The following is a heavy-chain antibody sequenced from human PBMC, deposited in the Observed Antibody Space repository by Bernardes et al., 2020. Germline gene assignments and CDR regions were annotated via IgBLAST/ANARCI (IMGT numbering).Heavy chain of an antibody. D-gene: IGHD3-3*01. CDR2: MNPNSGNT. J-gene: IGHJ5*02. Sequence: ASVKVSCKASGYTFTSYVINWVRQATGQGLEWMGWMNPNSGNTGYAQKFQGRVTMTRNTSISTAYMELSSLRSEDTAVYYCARAYYDFWSGYYTPSRNWFDPWGQGTLVTVSS. V-gene: IGHV1-8*01. CDR1: GYTFTSYV. CDR3: ARAYYDFWSGYYTPSRNWFDP.